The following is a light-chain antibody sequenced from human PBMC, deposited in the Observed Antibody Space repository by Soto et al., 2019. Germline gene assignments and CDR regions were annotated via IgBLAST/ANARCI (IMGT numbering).Light chain of an antibody. CDR2: GVS. V-gene: IGKV3-20*01. CDR1: QSISSSY. CDR3: QQYVTSPYI. J-gene: IGKJ2*01. Sequence: IVLTQSPGTLSLSPGERATLSCRASQSISSSYLAWYQQKPGQAPRLLIHGVSTRTTGIPDRFSGSGSGTDFTLTISRLEPEDFAVYYCQQYVTSPYIFGQGTKVDIK.